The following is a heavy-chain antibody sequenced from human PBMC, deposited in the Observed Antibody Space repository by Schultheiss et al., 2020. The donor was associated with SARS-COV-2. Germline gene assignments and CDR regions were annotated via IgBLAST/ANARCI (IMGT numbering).Heavy chain of an antibody. J-gene: IGHJ4*02. CDR1: GFTFSSYG. D-gene: IGHD3-22*01. CDR3: AKGKRITMIVPFDY. V-gene: IGHV3-33*06. Sequence: GGSLRLSCAASGFTFSSYGMHWVRQAPGKGLEWVAVIWYDGSNKYYADSVKGRFTISRDNFKNILYLQMNSLRAEDTAVYYCAKGKRITMIVPFDYWGQGTLVTVSS. CDR2: IWYDGSNK.